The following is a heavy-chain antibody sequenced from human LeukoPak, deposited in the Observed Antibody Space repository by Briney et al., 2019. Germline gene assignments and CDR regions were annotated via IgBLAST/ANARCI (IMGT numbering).Heavy chain of an antibody. CDR1: GGTFGSYA. D-gene: IGHD3-22*01. CDR3: ARGRSERTTSGYYSKTFDY. V-gene: IGHV1-69*13. J-gene: IGHJ4*02. Sequence: SVKVSCKASGGTFGSYAISWVRQAPGQGLEWMGGIIPIFGTANYAQKFQGRVTITADESTSTAYMELSSLRSEDTAVYYCARGRSERTTSGYYSKTFDYWGQGTLVTVSS. CDR2: IIPIFGTA.